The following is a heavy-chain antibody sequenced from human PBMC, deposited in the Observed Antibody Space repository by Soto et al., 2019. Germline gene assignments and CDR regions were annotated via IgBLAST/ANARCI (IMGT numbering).Heavy chain of an antibody. CDR3: ARHGEQQHLYGMDV. D-gene: IGHD6-13*01. CDR1: DGSISSSDYN. J-gene: IGHJ6*02. V-gene: IGHV4-39*01. CDR2: IYYSGST. Sequence: SDTLYLTCTVSDGSISSSDYNWGCIRQPPGKGLEWIGSIYYSGSTYYNPSLKSRVTISVYRSKNQFSLKLSSVTAADTAVYYCARHGEQQHLYGMDVWGQGTTVT.